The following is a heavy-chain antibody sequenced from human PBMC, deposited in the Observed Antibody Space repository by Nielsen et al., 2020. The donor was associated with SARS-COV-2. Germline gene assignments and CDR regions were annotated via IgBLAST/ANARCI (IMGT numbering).Heavy chain of an antibody. CDR3: ARCIDTIAAAGPVY. V-gene: IGHV4-39*07. CDR1: GGSISSSSYY. CDR2: IYYSGST. J-gene: IGHJ4*02. Sequence: SETLSLTCTVSGGSISSSSYYWGWIRQPPGKGLEWIGSIYYSGSTYYNPSLKSRVTISVDTSKNQFSLKLSSVTAADTAVYYCARCIDTIAAAGPVYWGQGTLVTVSS. D-gene: IGHD6-13*01.